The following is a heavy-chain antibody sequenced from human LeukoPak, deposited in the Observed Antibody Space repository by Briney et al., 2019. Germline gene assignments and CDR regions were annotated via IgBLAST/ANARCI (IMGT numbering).Heavy chain of an antibody. CDR2: IYYSGST. J-gene: IGHJ6*02. CDR1: GGSISSSSYY. D-gene: IGHD2-15*01. Sequence: SVTLSLTCTVSGGSISSSSYYWGWIRQPPGKGLEWIGSIYYSGSTYYNPSLKSRVTISVDTSKNQFSLKLSSVTAADTAVYYCARHAMVVARYYYYGMDVWGQGTTVTVSS. CDR3: ARHAMVVARYYYYGMDV. V-gene: IGHV4-39*01.